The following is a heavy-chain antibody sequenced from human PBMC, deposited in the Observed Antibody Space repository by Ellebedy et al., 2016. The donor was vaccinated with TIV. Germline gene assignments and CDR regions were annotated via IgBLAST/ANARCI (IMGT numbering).Heavy chain of an antibody. J-gene: IGHJ4*02. CDR3: AKGGVGSYDF. CDR1: GFTFSSYD. Sequence: GESLKISXAASGFTFSSYDMNWVRQAPGKGLEWVSYIGSGSDTIYYADSVKGRFTISRDNAKNSLYLQMNSLRAEDTAVYYCAKGGVGSYDFWGQGTLVTVSS. CDR2: IGSGSDTI. D-gene: IGHD3-10*01. V-gene: IGHV3-48*01.